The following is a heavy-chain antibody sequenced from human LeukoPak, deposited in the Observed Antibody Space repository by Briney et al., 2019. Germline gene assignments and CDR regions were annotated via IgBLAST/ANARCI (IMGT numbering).Heavy chain of an antibody. J-gene: IGHJ5*02. Sequence: SETLSLTCAVYGGSFSGYYWSWIRQPPGKGLEWIGEINHSGSTNYNPSLKSRVTISVDTSKNQFSLKLSSVTAADTAVYYCATGPYSSGWYGDWFVPWRQGTLVTVSS. CDR2: INHSGST. CDR3: ATGPYSSGWYGDWFVP. CDR1: GGSFSGYY. D-gene: IGHD6-19*01. V-gene: IGHV4-34*01.